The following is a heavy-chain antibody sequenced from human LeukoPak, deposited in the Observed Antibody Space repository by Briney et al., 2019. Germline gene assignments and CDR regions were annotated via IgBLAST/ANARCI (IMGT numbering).Heavy chain of an antibody. D-gene: IGHD1-26*01. V-gene: IGHV4-4*09. J-gene: IGHJ5*02. CDR2: IFTSEVT. Sequence: PSETLSLTCTVSGGSISTFYWTWIRQPPGKGLEWIGYIFTSEVTIYSPSFRSRVAISVDTSKNQFSLNLCSVTAADTAVYFCARSDGIVGEEAWFDPWGPGTLVTVSS. CDR3: ARSDGIVGEEAWFDP. CDR1: GGSISTFY.